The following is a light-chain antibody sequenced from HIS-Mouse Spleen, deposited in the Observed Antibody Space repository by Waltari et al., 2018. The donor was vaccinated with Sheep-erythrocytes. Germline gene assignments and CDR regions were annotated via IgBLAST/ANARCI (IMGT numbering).Light chain of an antibody. Sequence: SYELTQPPSVSVSPGQTASITCSGDKLGDKYACWYHQKPGQSPVLVIYQDSNRHPGIPGRFSGSNCVNTATLTISGTQAMDEADYYCQAWDSSTVVFGGGTKLTVL. J-gene: IGLJ2*01. CDR2: QDS. CDR1: KLGDKY. CDR3: QAWDSSTVV. V-gene: IGLV3-1*01.